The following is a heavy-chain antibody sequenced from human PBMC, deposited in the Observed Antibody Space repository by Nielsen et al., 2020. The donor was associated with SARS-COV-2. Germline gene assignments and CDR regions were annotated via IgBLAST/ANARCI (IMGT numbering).Heavy chain of an antibody. CDR3: ARGGGNHYYYYMDV. V-gene: IGHV1-24*01. J-gene: IGHJ6*03. Sequence: ASVKVSCLVSGYTLTELSMHWVRQAPGKGLEWMGGFDPEDGETIYAQKFQGRVTMTEDTSTDTAYMELSSLSSEDTAVYYCARGGGNHYYYYMDVWGKGTTVTVSS. D-gene: IGHD2-15*01. CDR1: GYTLTELS. CDR2: FDPEDGET.